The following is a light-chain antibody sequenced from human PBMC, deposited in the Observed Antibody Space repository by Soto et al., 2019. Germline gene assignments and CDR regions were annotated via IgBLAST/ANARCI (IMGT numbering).Light chain of an antibody. CDR1: SSNIGAGYD. Sequence: QAVVTQPPSVFGAPGQRVTISCTGSSSNIGAGYDVHWYQQLPGTAPKLLIYGNSNRPSGVPDRFSGSKSGTSASLAITGLQAEDEADYYCQSYDSSLSGDVVFGGGTKLTVL. J-gene: IGLJ2*01. CDR3: QSYDSSLSGDVV. V-gene: IGLV1-40*01. CDR2: GNS.